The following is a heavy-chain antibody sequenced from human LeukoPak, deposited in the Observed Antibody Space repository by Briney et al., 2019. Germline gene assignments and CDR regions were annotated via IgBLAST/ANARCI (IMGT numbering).Heavy chain of an antibody. CDR3: ARVRYYYDSSGYYPVDFDY. Sequence: GGSLRLSCAASGFTFSSYAMNWVRQAPGKGLEWVSSISSSSSYIYYADSVKGRFTISRDNAKNSLYLQMNSLRAEDTVVYYCARVRYYYDSSGYYPVDFDYWGQGTLVTVSS. V-gene: IGHV3-21*01. J-gene: IGHJ4*02. CDR1: GFTFSSYA. D-gene: IGHD3-22*01. CDR2: ISSSSSYI.